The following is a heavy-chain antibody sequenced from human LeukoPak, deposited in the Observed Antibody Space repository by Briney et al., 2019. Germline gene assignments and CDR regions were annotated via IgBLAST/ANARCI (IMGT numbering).Heavy chain of an antibody. J-gene: IGHJ5*02. CDR2: INPNSGGT. CDR1: GYTFTGYY. Sequence: GASVKVSCKASGYTFTGYYIHWVRQAPGQGLEWMGWINPNSGGTNYAQKFQGRVTMTRDTSISTAYMELSRLRSDDTAVYYCARGPIFGVGRSNWFDPWGQGTLVTVSS. CDR3: ARGPIFGVGRSNWFDP. D-gene: IGHD3-3*01. V-gene: IGHV1-2*02.